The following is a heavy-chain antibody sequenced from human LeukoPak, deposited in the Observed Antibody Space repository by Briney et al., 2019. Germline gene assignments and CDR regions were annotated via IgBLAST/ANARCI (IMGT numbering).Heavy chain of an antibody. D-gene: IGHD4-17*01. CDR3: AREEHDYGDPESLDY. Sequence: ASVKVSCKASGYTFTSYAMNWVRQAPGQGLEWMGWINTNTGNPTYAQGFTGRFVFSLDTSVSTAYLQISSLKAEDTAVYYCAREEHDYGDPESLDYWGQGTLVTVSS. V-gene: IGHV7-4-1*02. CDR1: GYTFTSYA. CDR2: INTNTGNP. J-gene: IGHJ4*02.